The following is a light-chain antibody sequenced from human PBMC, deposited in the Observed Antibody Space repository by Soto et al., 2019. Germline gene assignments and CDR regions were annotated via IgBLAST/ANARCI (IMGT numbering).Light chain of an antibody. CDR1: SSDIGGYNS. CDR3: TSYTSSSTRV. CDR2: DVN. V-gene: IGLV2-14*03. J-gene: IGLJ2*01. Sequence: QSALTQPASVSGSPGQSITISCTGTSSDIGGYNSVSWYQQHPGKAPKLMIYDVNNRPSGVSNRFSGSKSGNTASLTISGLQAEDEADYYCTSYTSSSTRVFGGGTKVTVL.